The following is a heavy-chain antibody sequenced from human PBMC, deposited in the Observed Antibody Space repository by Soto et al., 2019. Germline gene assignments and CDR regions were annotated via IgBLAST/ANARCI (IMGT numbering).Heavy chain of an antibody. V-gene: IGHV3-23*01. CDR2: ISGSGGST. CDR1: GFTFSSYA. D-gene: IGHD3-22*01. Sequence: EVQLLESGGGLVQPGGSLRLSCAASGFTFSSYAMSWVRQAPGKGLEWVSAISGSGGSTYYADSVKGRFTISRDNSKNTLYLQMNSRRAEDTAVYYCAKDRSYYDSSGYLGWFDPWGQGTLVTVSS. J-gene: IGHJ5*02. CDR3: AKDRSYYDSSGYLGWFDP.